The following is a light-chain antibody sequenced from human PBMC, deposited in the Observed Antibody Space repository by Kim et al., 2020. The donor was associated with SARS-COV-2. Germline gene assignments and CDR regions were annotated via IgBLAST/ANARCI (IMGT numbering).Light chain of an antibody. V-gene: IGLV2-14*03. Sequence: QSALTQPPAVSGSHGQSITIACTASTSHIDNFKYVSWYQQFPDKAPKLIIYDVNQRPSGISFRFSGSKSGHTASLTISGLQAEDEADYYGFSDTGRLNFVFGSGTKVTVL. CDR2: DVN. CDR1: TSHIDNFKY. J-gene: IGLJ1*01. CDR3: FSDTGRLNFV.